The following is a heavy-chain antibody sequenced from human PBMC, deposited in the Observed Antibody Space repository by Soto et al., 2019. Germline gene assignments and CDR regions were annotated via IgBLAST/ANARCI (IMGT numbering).Heavy chain of an antibody. V-gene: IGHV4-4*02. CDR2: IYHSGST. D-gene: IGHD2-8*02. CDR3: ARVLSPTPRPFDY. J-gene: IGHJ4*02. Sequence: QVQLQESGPGLVKPSGTLSLTCAVSGGSISSSNWWSWARQPPGKGLEWIGEIYHSGSTNYNPSLQSPAPIHVDKSNNQFSLNLSSVTAADTAVYYCARVLSPTPRPFDYWGQGTLVTVSS. CDR1: GGSISSSNW.